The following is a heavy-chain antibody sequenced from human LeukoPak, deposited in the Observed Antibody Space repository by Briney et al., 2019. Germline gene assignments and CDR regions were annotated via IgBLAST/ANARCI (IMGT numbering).Heavy chain of an antibody. J-gene: IGHJ4*02. D-gene: IGHD5-18*01. Sequence: ASVKVSCKASGYTFTSYYMHWVRQAPGQGLEWMGIINPSGGSTSYAQKFQGRVTMTRDMSTSTVYMELCSLRSGDTAVYYCARVIQLWSPFDYWGQGTLVTVSS. CDR2: INPSGGST. V-gene: IGHV1-46*01. CDR1: GYTFTSYY. CDR3: ARVIQLWSPFDY.